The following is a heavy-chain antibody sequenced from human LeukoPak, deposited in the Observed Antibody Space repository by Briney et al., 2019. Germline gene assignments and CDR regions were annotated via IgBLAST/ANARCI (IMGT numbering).Heavy chain of an antibody. CDR3: SRDRITGGGEHGMDV. D-gene: IGHD3-10*01. J-gene: IGHJ6*02. CDR2: IHESGST. CDR1: GGSVRSGDYY. V-gene: IGHV4-31*03. Sequence: SETLSLTCTVSGGSVRSGDYYWGWIRQHPGKGLEWIGYIHESGSTYYNPSLKSRSTISVDTSKNLFSLTLKSVTAADTAVYYCSRDRITGGGEHGMDVWGQGTTVTVSS.